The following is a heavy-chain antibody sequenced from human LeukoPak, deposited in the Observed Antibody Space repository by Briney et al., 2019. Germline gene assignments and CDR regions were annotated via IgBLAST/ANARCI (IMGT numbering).Heavy chain of an antibody. V-gene: IGHV4-38-2*01. CDR1: GYSISSGYY. J-gene: IGHJ4*02. CDR2: IYHSGST. CDR3: ARLIAVAGTYYFDY. D-gene: IGHD6-19*01. Sequence: PSETLSLTCAVSGYSISSGYYWGWIRQPPGKGLEWIGSIYHSGSTYYNPSLKSRVTISVDTSKNQFSLKLSSVTAADTAVYYCARLIAVAGTYYFDYWGQGTLVTVSS.